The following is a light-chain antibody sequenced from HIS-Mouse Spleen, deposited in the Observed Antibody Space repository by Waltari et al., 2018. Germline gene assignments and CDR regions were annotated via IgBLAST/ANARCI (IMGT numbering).Light chain of an antibody. CDR3: QQYDNLPPFT. V-gene: IGKV1-33*01. Sequence: DIQMTQSPSSLSASVGERVTITCQASQDISNYLNWYQHKPGKAPKLLIYDASNLETGVPSRFSGSGSGTDFTFTISSLQPEDIATYYCQQYDNLPPFTFGPGTKVDIK. CDR2: DAS. J-gene: IGKJ3*01. CDR1: QDISNY.